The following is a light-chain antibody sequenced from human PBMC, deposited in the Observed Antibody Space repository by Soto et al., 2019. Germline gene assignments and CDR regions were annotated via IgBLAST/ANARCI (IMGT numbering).Light chain of an antibody. CDR2: GAS. J-gene: IGKJ4*01. CDR3: QQYNNWPSLT. CDR1: QSVNSN. V-gene: IGKV3-15*01. Sequence: EIVMTQSPATLSVSPGERATLSCRASQSVNSNLAWYQQKPGQAPRLLIYGASTRATGIPARFSGSGSGTEFTLTISSLQSEDFAVYYCQQYNNWPSLTFDGGTKVEIK.